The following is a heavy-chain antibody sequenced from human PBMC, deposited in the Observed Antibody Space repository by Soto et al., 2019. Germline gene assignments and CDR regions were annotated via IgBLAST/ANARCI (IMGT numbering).Heavy chain of an antibody. CDR1: GFTFSSYG. D-gene: IGHD2-15*01. Sequence: PGGSLRLSCAASGFTFSSYGMHWVRQAPGKGLEWVAVISYDGSNKYYADSVKGRFTISRDNSKNTLYLRMNSLRAEDTAVYYCAKGFWSIVVVVAATLAGLDYWGQGTLVTVSS. CDR2: ISYDGSNK. CDR3: AKGFWSIVVVVAATLAGLDY. J-gene: IGHJ4*02. V-gene: IGHV3-30*18.